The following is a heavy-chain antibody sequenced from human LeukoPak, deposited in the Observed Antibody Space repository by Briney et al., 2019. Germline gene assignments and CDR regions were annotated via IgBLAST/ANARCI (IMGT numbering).Heavy chain of an antibody. J-gene: IGHJ4*02. Sequence: PGGSLRLSCAASGFAFNTYSMNWVRRAPGKGLEWVSSISSRSDYKYYGDSVKGRFTISRDNAKNSLYLQMNSLRAEDTAVYYCARDGGYCTNGGCYLGNWGQGTPVTVSS. CDR3: ARDGGYCTNGGCYLGN. V-gene: IGHV3-21*01. CDR1: GFAFNTYS. D-gene: IGHD2-8*01. CDR2: ISSRSDYK.